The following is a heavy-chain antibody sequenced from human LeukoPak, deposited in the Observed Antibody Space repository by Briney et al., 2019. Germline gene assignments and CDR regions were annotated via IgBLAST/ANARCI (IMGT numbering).Heavy chain of an antibody. CDR3: AKDIWRRPYLGGPDSSGYKENDAFDI. D-gene: IGHD3-22*01. V-gene: IGHV3-23*01. CDR2: ISGSGGST. J-gene: IGHJ3*02. Sequence: PGGSLRLSCAASGFTFSSYAMSWVRQAPGKGLEWVSAISGSGGSTYYADSVKGRFTISRDNSKNTLYLQMNSLRAEDTAVYYCAKDIWRRPYLGGPDSSGYKENDAFDIWGQGTMVTVSS. CDR1: GFTFSSYA.